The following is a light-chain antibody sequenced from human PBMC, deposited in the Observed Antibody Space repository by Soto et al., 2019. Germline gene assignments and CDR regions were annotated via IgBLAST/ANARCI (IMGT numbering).Light chain of an antibody. J-gene: IGKJ2*01. V-gene: IGKV3-20*01. CDR2: GAS. CDR3: QQYGRSPPFI. Sequence: ELVLTQSPGTLSLSPGERATLSCRSSQSVSSSYLAWYQQKPGQAPRLLIYGASIWATGIPDRFSGSGSGTDFTLTISRLEPKDFAVYFCQQYGRSPPFIFGQGTKVEIK. CDR1: QSVSSSY.